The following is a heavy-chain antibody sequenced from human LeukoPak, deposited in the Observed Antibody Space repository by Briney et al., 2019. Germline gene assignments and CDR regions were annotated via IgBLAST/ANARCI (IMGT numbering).Heavy chain of an antibody. V-gene: IGHV3-74*01. CDR1: GFTFSSYW. J-gene: IGHJ5*02. CDR3: ARGRDYYDSSGYYPRGNWFDP. Sequence: GGSLRLSCAASGFTFSSYWMHWVRQAPGKGLVWVSLINSDGSSPSYADSVKGRFTISRDNAKNTLYLQMNSLRAEDTAVYYCARGRDYYDSSGYYPRGNWFDPWGQGTLVTVSS. D-gene: IGHD3-22*01. CDR2: INSDGSSP.